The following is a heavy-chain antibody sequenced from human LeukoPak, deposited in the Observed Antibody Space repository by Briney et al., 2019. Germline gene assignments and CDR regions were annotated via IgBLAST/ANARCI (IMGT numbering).Heavy chain of an antibody. Sequence: SETLSLTCTVSGGSISSGNYYWSWIRQPAGKGLEWIGRVYTSGSTSYNPSLKSRVTISLDTSKNQFSLRLTSVTAADTAVYYCARDEGWDSSSSGYFHHWGQGTLVTVSS. CDR2: VYTSGST. J-gene: IGHJ1*01. D-gene: IGHD6-6*01. CDR3: ARDEGWDSSSSGYFHH. CDR1: GGSISSGNYY. V-gene: IGHV4-61*02.